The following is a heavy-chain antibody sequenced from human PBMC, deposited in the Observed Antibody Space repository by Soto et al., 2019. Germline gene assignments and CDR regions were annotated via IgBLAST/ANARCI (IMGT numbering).Heavy chain of an antibody. CDR3: AKDRLAGCYDSSGYDY. J-gene: IGHJ4*02. V-gene: IGHV3-23*01. D-gene: IGHD3-22*01. CDR1: GFTFSSYA. CDR2: IRGSGGST. Sequence: EVQLLESGGGLVQPGGSLRLSCAASGFTFSSYAMSWVRQAPGKGLEWVSAIRGSGGSTYYADSVKGRFTISSDNSKNTLYLQMNSLRAEDTAVYYCAKDRLAGCYDSSGYDYWGQGTLVTVSS.